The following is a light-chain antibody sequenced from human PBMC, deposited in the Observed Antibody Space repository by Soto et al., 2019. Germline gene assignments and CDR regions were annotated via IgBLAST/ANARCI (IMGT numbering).Light chain of an antibody. CDR1: SGHSRYA. CDR2: VTSDVSH. J-gene: IGLJ2*01. Sequence: QTVVTQLPSASASLGASVKLTCTLSSGHSRYAIEWHQQQPEKGPRYLMKVTSDVSHIKGDGIPDRFSCSSSGAERYLTISRLQSEDDAYYYCQNSGTGLVVFGGGTKLTVL. CDR3: QNSGTGLVV. V-gene: IGLV4-69*01.